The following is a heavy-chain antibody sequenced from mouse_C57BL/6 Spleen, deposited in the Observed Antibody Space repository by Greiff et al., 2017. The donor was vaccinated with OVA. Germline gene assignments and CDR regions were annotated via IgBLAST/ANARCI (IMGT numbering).Heavy chain of an antibody. CDR1: GYSITSGYY. CDR3: ARIYYGNYDYAMDY. V-gene: IGHV3-6*01. J-gene: IGHJ4*01. Sequence: EVKLQESGPGLVKPSQSLSLTCSVTGYSITSGYYWNWIRQFPGNKLEWMGYISYDGSNNYNPSLKNRISITRDTSKNQFFLKLNSVTTEDTPTYYCARIYYGNYDYAMDYWGQGTSVTVSS. CDR2: ISYDGSN. D-gene: IGHD2-1*01.